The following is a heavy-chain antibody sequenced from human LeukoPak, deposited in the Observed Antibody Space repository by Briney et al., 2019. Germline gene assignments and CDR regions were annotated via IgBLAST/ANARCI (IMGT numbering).Heavy chain of an antibody. J-gene: IGHJ4*02. CDR3: ARVPYGDYYFDY. CDR2: INPNSGGT. CDR1: GYTFTGYY. Sequence: ASVKVSCKASGYTFTGYYMHWVRQAPGQGLEWMGWINPNSGGTNYAQKFQGRVTMTRDTSISTAYMELSSLRSEDTAVYYCARVPYGDYYFDYWGQGTLVTVSS. V-gene: IGHV1-2*02. D-gene: IGHD4-17*01.